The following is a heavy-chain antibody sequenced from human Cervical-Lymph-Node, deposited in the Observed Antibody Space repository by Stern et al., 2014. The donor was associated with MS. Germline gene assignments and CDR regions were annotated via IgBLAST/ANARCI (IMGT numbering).Heavy chain of an antibody. CDR3: ALSSETSDRWYSLGYDL. V-gene: IGHV1-69*06. D-gene: IGHD6-13*01. J-gene: IGHJ5*02. CDR1: GRTFSKFP. CDR2: FFPVFGTP. Sequence: QVQLVQSGAAAMKPGYSVKVSCKASGRTFSKFPSSWVRQAPGQGLEWMGGFFPVFGTPTYAQEFRGRATITADISTSTVYMELSSLRSDDTAFYYCALSSETSDRWYSLGYDLWGQGTLVTVSS.